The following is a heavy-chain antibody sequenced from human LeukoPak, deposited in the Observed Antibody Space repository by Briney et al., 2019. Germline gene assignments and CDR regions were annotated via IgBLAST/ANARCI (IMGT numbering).Heavy chain of an antibody. J-gene: IGHJ4*02. CDR3: ARSYSILTGYYYFDY. CDR1: GGSFSGYY. D-gene: IGHD3-9*01. V-gene: IGHV4-59*10. Sequence: SGTLSLTCAVYGGSFSGYYWSWIRQPAGKGLEWIGRIYSSGSTNYNPSLKSRVTMSVDTSKNQFSLKLSSVTAADTAVYYCARSYSILTGYYYFDYWGQGTLVTVSS. CDR2: IYSSGST.